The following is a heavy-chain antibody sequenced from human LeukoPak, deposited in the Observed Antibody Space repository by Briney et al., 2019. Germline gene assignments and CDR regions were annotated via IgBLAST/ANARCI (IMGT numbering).Heavy chain of an antibody. CDR3: ARHVPTDYYYGVDV. V-gene: IGHV4-59*08. D-gene: IGHD6-6*01. CDR1: GGSMTNYY. CDR2: IYYSGST. Sequence: SETLSLTCTVSGGSMTNYYWSWIRHTPGKGLEWIGYIYYSGSTNYNPSLKSRVTISVDTSKNQFSLKLSSVTAADTAVYYCARHVPTDYYYGVDVWGQGTTVTVSS. J-gene: IGHJ6*02.